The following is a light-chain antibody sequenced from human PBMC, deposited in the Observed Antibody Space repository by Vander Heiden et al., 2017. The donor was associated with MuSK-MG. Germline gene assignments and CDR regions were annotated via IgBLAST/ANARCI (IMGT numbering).Light chain of an antibody. CDR3: QEYNSAPLT. Sequence: DIQMARSPSSLSASVGDRVTITCRASQGISNYLSWYQQKPGKVPKLLIYAASTLQSGVPSRFTASGSGTDFTLTISSLQPEDVATYYCQEYNSAPLTFGAGIKAEI. CDR2: AAS. V-gene: IGKV1-27*01. J-gene: IGKJ4*01. CDR1: QGISNY.